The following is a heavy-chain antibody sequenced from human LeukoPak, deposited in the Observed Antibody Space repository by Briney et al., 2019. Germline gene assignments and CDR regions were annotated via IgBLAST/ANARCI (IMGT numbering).Heavy chain of an antibody. CDR3: ARAPARGVGSGARPVDV. V-gene: IGHV1-2*02. D-gene: IGHD3-10*01. J-gene: IGHJ6*02. Sequence: ASVKVLCRASGYTFTGYYMHWVRQAPGQGLEWMGWINPDSGGTIYAQKFQPRVTMTRDTSISPAYMELSRLRSDDTAVYCCARAPARGVGSGARPVDVWGQGTTVTVSS. CDR2: INPDSGGT. CDR1: GYTFTGYY.